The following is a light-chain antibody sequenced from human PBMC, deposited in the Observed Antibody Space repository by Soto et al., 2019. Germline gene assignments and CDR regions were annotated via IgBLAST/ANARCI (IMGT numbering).Light chain of an antibody. CDR2: RNN. V-gene: IGLV1-47*01. CDR3: AAWDDSLSGWV. CDR1: SSNIGSNY. Sequence: QSVLTQPPSASGTPGQRVTISCSGSSSNIGSNYVYWYQQLPGTAPKLLSYRNNQRPSGVPDRFSGSKSGTSASLAISGLRSEDEADYYCAAWDDSLSGWVFGGGTKLTDL. J-gene: IGLJ3*02.